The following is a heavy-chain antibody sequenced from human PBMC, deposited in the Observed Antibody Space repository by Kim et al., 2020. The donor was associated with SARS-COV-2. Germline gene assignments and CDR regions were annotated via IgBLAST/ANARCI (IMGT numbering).Heavy chain of an antibody. CDR2: INHSGST. V-gene: IGHV4-34*01. D-gene: IGHD6-13*01. CDR3: ARGIFLPGIALAQTGDWFDP. CDR1: GGSFSGYY. J-gene: IGHJ5*02. Sequence: SETLSLTCAVYGGSFSGYYWSWIRQPPGKGLEWIGEINHSGSTNYNPSLKSRVTISVDTSKNQFSLKLSSVTAADTAVYYCARGIFLPGIALAQTGDWFDPWDQGTLVTVSS.